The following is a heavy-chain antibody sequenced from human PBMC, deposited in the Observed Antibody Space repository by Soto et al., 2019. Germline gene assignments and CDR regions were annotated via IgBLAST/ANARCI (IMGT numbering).Heavy chain of an antibody. D-gene: IGHD3-3*01. J-gene: IGHJ6*03. CDR3: ARGAYYDFWSGIYYYYMDV. CDR2: ISSSSSYI. CDR1: GFTFSSYS. V-gene: IGHV3-21*01. Sequence: GGSLRLSCAASGFTFSSYSMNWVRQAPGKGLEWVSSISSSSSYIYYADSVKGRFTISRDNAKNSLYLQMNSLRAEDTAVYYCARGAYYDFWSGIYYYYMDVWGKGTTVTVSS.